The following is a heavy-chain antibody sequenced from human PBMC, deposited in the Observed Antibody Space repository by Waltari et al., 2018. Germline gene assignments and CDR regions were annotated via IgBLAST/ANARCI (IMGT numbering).Heavy chain of an antibody. CDR3: ARDITMVRGVQGNFDY. Sequence: QVQLVQSGAEVKKPGASVKVSCKASGYTFTSYDINWGRQATGQGLAWMGWMNPNSGNTGYAQKFQGRVTMTRNTSISTAYMELSSLRSEDTAVYYCARDITMVRGVQGNFDYWGQGTLVTVSS. D-gene: IGHD3-10*01. J-gene: IGHJ4*02. CDR2: MNPNSGNT. CDR1: GYTFTSYD. V-gene: IGHV1-8*01.